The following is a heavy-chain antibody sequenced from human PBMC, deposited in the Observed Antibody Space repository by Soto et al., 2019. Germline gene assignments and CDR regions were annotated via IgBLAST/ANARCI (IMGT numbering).Heavy chain of an antibody. V-gene: IGHV3-33*01. CDR1: GFTFSSYG. J-gene: IGHJ3*02. Sequence: QVQLVESGGGVVQAGRSLRLSCAASGFTFSSYGMHWVRQAPGKGLEWVAVIWYDGSNKYYADSVKGRFTISRDNSKNTLYLQMNSLRAEDTAVYYCARDRFWSGFLDAFDIWGQGTMVTVSS. CDR3: ARDRFWSGFLDAFDI. D-gene: IGHD3-3*01. CDR2: IWYDGSNK.